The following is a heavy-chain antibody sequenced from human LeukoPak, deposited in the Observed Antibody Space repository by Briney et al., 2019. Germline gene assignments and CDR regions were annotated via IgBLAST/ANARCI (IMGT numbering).Heavy chain of an antibody. CDR1: GGTFSSYA. CDR2: ISAYNGNT. CDR3: ARMDYYYYMDV. J-gene: IGHJ6*03. D-gene: IGHD5-24*01. V-gene: IGHV1-18*01. Sequence: GSSVKVSCKASGGTFSSYAISWVRQAPGQGLEWLGWISAYNGNTNYAQKLQGRVTMTTDTSTSTAYMELRSLRSDDTAVYYCARMDYYYYMDVWGKGTTVTISS.